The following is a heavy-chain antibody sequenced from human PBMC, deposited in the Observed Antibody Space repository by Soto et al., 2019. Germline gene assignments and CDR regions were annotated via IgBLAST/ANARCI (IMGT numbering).Heavy chain of an antibody. V-gene: IGHV1-69*02. CDR3: ARRSSGWYDFDY. CDR1: GGTFSSYT. CDR2: IIPILGIA. J-gene: IGHJ4*02. Sequence: SVKVSCKASGGTFSSYTISWVRQAPGQGLEWMGRIIPILGIANYAQKFQGRVTITADKSTSTAYMELSSLRSEDTAVYYCARRSSGWYDFDYWGQGTLVTVSS. D-gene: IGHD6-19*01.